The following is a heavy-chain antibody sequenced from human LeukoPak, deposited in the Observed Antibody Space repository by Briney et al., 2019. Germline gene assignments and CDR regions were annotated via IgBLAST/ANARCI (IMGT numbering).Heavy chain of an antibody. J-gene: IGHJ6*03. CDR2: IYTSGST. V-gene: IGHV4-61*02. CDR3: ARDSRYYYMDV. CDR1: GGSISSSSYY. Sequence: SETLSLTCTVSGGSISSSSYYWSWIRQPAGKGLEWIGRIYTSGSTNYNPSLKSRVTMSVDTSKNQFSLKLSSVTAADTAVYYCARDSRYYYMDVWGKGTTVTISS.